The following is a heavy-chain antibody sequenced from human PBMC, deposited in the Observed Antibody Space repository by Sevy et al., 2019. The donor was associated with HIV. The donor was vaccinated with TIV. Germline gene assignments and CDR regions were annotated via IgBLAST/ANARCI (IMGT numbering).Heavy chain of an antibody. CDR1: GFTFSNAW. D-gene: IGHD3-16*02. Sequence: GGSLRLSCAASGFTFSNAWMSWVRQAPGKGLEWVGRIKSKTDGGTTDYAAPVKGRFTISRDNSKNTLYLQMNSLKTEDTAVYYCTPLNIAYYGMDVWGQGTTVTVSS. J-gene: IGHJ6*02. CDR2: IKSKTDGGTT. V-gene: IGHV3-15*01. CDR3: TPLNIAYYGMDV.